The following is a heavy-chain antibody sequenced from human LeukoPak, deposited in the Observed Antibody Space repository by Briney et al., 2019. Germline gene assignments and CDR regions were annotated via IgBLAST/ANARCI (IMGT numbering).Heavy chain of an antibody. D-gene: IGHD6-13*01. CDR2: INPNSGGT. CDR3: ATQGISSSWSYYFDY. V-gene: IGHV1-2*02. CDR1: GYTFTGYY. Sequence: GASVKVSCKASGYTFTGYYMHWVRQAPGQGLEWMGWINPNSGGTNYAQKFQGRVTMTRDTSISTAYMELSRLRSDDTAVYYCATQGISSSWSYYFDYWGQGTLVTVSS. J-gene: IGHJ4*02.